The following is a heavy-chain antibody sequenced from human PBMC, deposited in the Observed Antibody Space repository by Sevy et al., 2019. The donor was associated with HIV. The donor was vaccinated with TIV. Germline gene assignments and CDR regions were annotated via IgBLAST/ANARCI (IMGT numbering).Heavy chain of an antibody. J-gene: IGHJ3*02. CDR2: IYSGGST. CDR3: ARDPGRYCSGGSCPTGAFDI. D-gene: IGHD2-15*01. V-gene: IGHV3-53*01. Sequence: GGSLRLSCAASGFTVSSNYMSWVRQAPGKGLEWVSVIYSGGSTYYADSVKGRFTISRDNSKNTLYLQMNSLRAEDRAMYYCARDPGRYCSGGSCPTGAFDIWGQGTMVTVSS. CDR1: GFTVSSNY.